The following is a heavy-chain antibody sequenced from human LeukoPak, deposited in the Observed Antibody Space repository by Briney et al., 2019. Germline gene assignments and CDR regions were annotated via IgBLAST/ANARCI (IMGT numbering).Heavy chain of an antibody. J-gene: IGHJ5*02. Sequence: SETLSLTCTVSGYSISSGYYWGWIRQPPGKGLEWIGSIYHSGSTYYNPSLKSRVTISVDTSKNQFSLKLSSVTAADTAVYYCARVAVLGIAVAGRFDPWGQGTLVTVSS. D-gene: IGHD6-19*01. CDR2: IYHSGST. CDR3: ARVAVLGIAVAGRFDP. V-gene: IGHV4-38-2*02. CDR1: GYSISSGYY.